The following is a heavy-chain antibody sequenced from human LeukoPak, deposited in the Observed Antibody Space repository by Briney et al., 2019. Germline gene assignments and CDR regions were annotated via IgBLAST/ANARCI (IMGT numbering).Heavy chain of an antibody. CDR2: IIPIFGTA. J-gene: IGHJ6*02. Sequence: ASVKVSCKASGGAFSSYAISWVRQAPGQGLEWMGGIIPIFGTANYAQEFQGRVTITADESTSTAYMELSSLRSEDTAVYYCARGSGSSGWLYYYYYGMDVWGQGTTVTVSS. CDR3: ARGSGSSGWLYYYYYGMDV. CDR1: GGAFSSYA. D-gene: IGHD6-19*01. V-gene: IGHV1-69*13.